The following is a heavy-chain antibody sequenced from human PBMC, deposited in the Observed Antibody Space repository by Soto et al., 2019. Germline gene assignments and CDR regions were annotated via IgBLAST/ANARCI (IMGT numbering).Heavy chain of an antibody. D-gene: IGHD1-7*01. J-gene: IGHJ4*02. V-gene: IGHV1-46*01. CDR2: INPSGDRT. CDR3: ARDWELGY. CDR1: EYTFTNYY. Sequence: ASVKVSCKASEYTFTNYYMHWVRQAPGQGLEWMGVINPSGDRTTSAQKFQGRVTMTRDTSSSTVYMDLSSLVSEDTAVYYCARDWELGYWGQGTLVTVSS.